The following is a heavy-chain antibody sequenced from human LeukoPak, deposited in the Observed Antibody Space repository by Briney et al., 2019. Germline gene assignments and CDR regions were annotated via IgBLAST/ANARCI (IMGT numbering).Heavy chain of an antibody. D-gene: IGHD3-9*01. CDR2: IWYDGSNK. CDR1: GFTFSSYG. V-gene: IGHV3-33*01. J-gene: IGHJ4*02. CDR3: ARDRALRYFRGNSELDY. Sequence: PGGSLRLSCAASGFTFSSYGMHWVRQAPGKGLEWVAVIWYDGSNKYYEDSVKGRFTISRDNSKNTLYLQMNSLRAEDTAVYYCARDRALRYFRGNSELDYWGQGTLVTVSS.